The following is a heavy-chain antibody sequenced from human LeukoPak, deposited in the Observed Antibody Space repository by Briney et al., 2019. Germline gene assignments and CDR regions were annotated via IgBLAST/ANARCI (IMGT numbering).Heavy chain of an antibody. V-gene: IGHV4-34*01. J-gene: IGHJ4*02. D-gene: IGHD2-15*01. CDR2: INHSGST. CDR3: ARATVAATLRSFDY. CDR1: GGSFSGYY. Sequence: SETLSLTCAVYGGSFSGYYWSWIRQPPGRGLEWIGEINHSGSTNYNPSLKSRVTISVDTSKNQFSLKLSSVTAADTAVYYCARATVAATLRSFDYWGQGTLVTVSS.